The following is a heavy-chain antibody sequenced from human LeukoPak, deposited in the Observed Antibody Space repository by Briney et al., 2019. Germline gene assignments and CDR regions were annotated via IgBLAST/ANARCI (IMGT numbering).Heavy chain of an antibody. CDR1: GGTFSSYA. J-gene: IGHJ3*02. Sequence: SVKVSCKASGGTFSSYAISWVRQAPGQGLEWMGGIIPIFGTANYAQKFQGRVTITADKSTSTAYMELSSLRSEDTAVYYCASRSSGYYLDAFDTWGQGTMATVSS. CDR2: IIPIFGTA. V-gene: IGHV1-69*06. D-gene: IGHD3-22*01. CDR3: ASRSSGYYLDAFDT.